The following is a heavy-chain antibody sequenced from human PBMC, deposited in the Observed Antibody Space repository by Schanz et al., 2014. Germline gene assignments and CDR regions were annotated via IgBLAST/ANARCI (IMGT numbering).Heavy chain of an antibody. CDR3: AYYDVLTGFDY. V-gene: IGHV1-8*01. D-gene: IGHD3-9*01. Sequence: QVQLVQSGTEVKKPGASVKVSCKASGYTFTSYDINWVRQAPGQGLEWLGWMNPNSGNPGFAQKFRGRVTMTRNTSMSTAYIELHILTSEDTAVYYCAYYDVLTGFDYWGQGTLVTVSS. CDR2: MNPNSGNP. CDR1: GYTFTSYD. J-gene: IGHJ4*02.